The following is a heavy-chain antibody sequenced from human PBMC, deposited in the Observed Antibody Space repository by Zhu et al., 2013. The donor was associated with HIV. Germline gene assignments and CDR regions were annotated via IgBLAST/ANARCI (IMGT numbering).Heavy chain of an antibody. CDR1: GYIFSDYY. CDR3: ARGYEEGVGVATPGNY. J-gene: IGHJ4*02. V-gene: IGHV1-2*02. CDR2: INANTGAT. Sequence: QVQLVQSGAEVKKPGASVRVSCKASGYIFSDYYIHWVRQAPGQGPEWMGEINANTGATMYAPKFQGRVAMTRDTSITTAYMELTSLTSDDMAVYYCARGYEEGVGVATPGNYWGQGTLVTVSS. D-gene: IGHD2-15*01.